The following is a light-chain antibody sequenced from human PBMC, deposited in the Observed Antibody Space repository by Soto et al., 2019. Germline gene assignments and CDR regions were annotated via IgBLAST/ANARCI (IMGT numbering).Light chain of an antibody. CDR2: GAS. Sequence: EIVLTQSPGTLSLSPGEGATLSCRASQSVSRSYLAWYQEKPGQAPRLLIYGASSRANGIPDRFSGGGSGTDFTLTISRLDPEDFALYYCQQYGHSPPTFGQGTKVDI. CDR3: QQYGHSPPT. J-gene: IGKJ1*01. CDR1: QSVSRSY. V-gene: IGKV3-20*01.